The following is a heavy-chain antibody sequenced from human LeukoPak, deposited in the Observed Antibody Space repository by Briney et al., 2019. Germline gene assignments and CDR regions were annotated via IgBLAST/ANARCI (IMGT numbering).Heavy chain of an antibody. D-gene: IGHD6-19*01. J-gene: IGHJ4*02. CDR1: GYSFTSYW. Sequence: GASLKISCKGSGYSFTSYWIGWVRQMPGKGLEWMGIIYAGDSDTRYSPSFQGQVTISADKSISTAYLQWSSLKASDTAMYYCARAPQHRYSSGWQEFDYWGQGTLVTVSS. CDR2: IYAGDSDT. V-gene: IGHV5-51*01. CDR3: ARAPQHRYSSGWQEFDY.